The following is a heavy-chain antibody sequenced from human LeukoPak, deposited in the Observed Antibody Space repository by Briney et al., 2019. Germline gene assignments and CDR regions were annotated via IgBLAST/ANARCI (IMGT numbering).Heavy chain of an antibody. D-gene: IGHD1-7*01. V-gene: IGHV4-39*01. CDR1: GGSISSSSYY. CDR3: ARSNYVFDY. J-gene: IGHJ4*02. Sequence: PSETLSLTCTVSGGSISSSSYYWGWIRQPPGKGLEWIGSIYYSGSTYYNPSLKSRVTISVDTSKNQFSLKLSSVTAADTAVYYCARSNYVFDYWGQGTLVTVSS. CDR2: IYYSGST.